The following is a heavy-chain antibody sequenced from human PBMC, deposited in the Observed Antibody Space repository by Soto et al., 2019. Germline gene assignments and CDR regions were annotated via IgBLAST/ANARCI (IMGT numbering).Heavy chain of an antibody. CDR3: ARAYYMVRGVIPDY. Sequence: PGGSLRLSCAASGFTFSSYWMSWVRQAPGKGLEWVANIKQDGSEKYYVDSVKGRFTISRDNAKNSLYLQMNSLRAEDTAVYYCARAYYMVRGVIPDYWGQGTLVTVSS. V-gene: IGHV3-7*05. J-gene: IGHJ4*02. D-gene: IGHD3-10*01. CDR1: GFTFSSYW. CDR2: IKQDGSEK.